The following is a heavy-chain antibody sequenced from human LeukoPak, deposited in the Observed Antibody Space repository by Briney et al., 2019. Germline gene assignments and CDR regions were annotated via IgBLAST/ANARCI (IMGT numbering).Heavy chain of an antibody. D-gene: IGHD6-19*01. CDR3: AKSMTLQWRGFFDL. V-gene: IGHV3-23*01. CDR2: ISGSGDNT. Sequence: GGSLRLSCAASGFTFSSYAMSWVRQVPGKGLEWVSVISGSGDNTYYADSVKGRFTISRDNSKNMLYLQMNSLRAEDTAVYYCAKSMTLQWRGFFDLWGRGTHVTVSS. J-gene: IGHJ2*01. CDR1: GFTFSSYA.